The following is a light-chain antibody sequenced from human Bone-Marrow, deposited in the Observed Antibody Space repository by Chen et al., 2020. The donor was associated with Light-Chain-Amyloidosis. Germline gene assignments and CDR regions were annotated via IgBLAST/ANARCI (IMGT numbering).Light chain of an antibody. CDR1: SSNIGNTY. CDR2: DNN. V-gene: IGLV1-51*01. Sequence: QSVLTQPPSVSAAPGQKVTISCSGSSSNIGNTYVSWYQQLPGTAPKLLIYDNNKRPSGIPDRFSGCKSGTSATLGITGLQTGDEADYYCGTWDSSLSAAVFGGGTKLTVL. J-gene: IGLJ3*02. CDR3: GTWDSSLSAAV.